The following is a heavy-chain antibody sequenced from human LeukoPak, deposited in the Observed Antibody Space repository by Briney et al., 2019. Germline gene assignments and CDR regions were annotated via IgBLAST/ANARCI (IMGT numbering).Heavy chain of an antibody. CDR2: IWYDGSNK. CDR3: ARDGALGSRRFNFDQ. J-gene: IGHJ4*02. CDR1: GFTFSSYG. V-gene: IGHV3-33*01. D-gene: IGHD1-26*01. Sequence: PGGSLRLSCAVSGFTFSSYGMHWVRQAPGKGLEWVAVIWYDGSNKYYADSVKGRFTISRDDSKNTLYLQMNSLGAEDTAVYYCARDGALGSRRFNFDQWGQGTLVTVSS.